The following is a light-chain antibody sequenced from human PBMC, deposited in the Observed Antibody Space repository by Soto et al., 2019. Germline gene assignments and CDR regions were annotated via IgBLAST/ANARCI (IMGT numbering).Light chain of an antibody. J-gene: IGKJ1*01. CDR3: QHYNSYSEA. V-gene: IGKV1-5*03. CDR2: KAS. CDR1: QTISSW. Sequence: DIQMTQSPSTLSGSVGDGVTITCRASQTISSWLAWYQQKPGKAPKLLIYKASTLKSGVPSRFSGSGSGTEFTLTISSLQSDDFATYYCQHYNSYSEAFGQGTKV.